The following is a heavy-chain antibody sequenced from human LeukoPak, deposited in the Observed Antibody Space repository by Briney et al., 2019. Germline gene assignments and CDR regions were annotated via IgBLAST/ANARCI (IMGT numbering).Heavy chain of an antibody. CDR2: ISYDGTNK. J-gene: IGHJ4*02. V-gene: IGHV3-30*04. CDR1: GFSLSAYA. CDR3: ARSPGILGANYFDY. D-gene: IGHD1-26*01. Sequence: PGGSLRLSCAASGFSLSAYAMHCVRQAPGKGMEWVAVISYDGTNKNYADSVKSRFTISRDNSKNTLYVQMNSLRAEDTAVYYCARSPGILGANYFDYWGQGTLVTVSS.